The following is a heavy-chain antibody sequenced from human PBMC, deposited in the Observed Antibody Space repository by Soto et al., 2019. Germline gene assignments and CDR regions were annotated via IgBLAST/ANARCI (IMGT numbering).Heavy chain of an antibody. D-gene: IGHD3-9*01. V-gene: IGHV1-69*13. Sequence: EASVKVSCKASGGTFSSYAISWVRQAPGQGLEWMGGIIPIFGTANYAQKFQGRVTITADESTSTAYMELSSLRSEDTAVYYCARALQEVRYFDWLLSFLYGMDVWGQGTTVTVSS. CDR3: ARALQEVRYFDWLLSFLYGMDV. CDR2: IIPIFGTA. CDR1: GGTFSSYA. J-gene: IGHJ6*02.